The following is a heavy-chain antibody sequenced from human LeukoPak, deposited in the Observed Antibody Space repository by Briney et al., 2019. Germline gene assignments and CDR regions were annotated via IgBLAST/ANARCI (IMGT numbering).Heavy chain of an antibody. CDR1: GGSIDSSSYY. J-gene: IGHJ6*03. CDR2: IYYSGST. D-gene: IGHD3-3*01. V-gene: IGHV4-39*07. CDR3: ARVRHDPLEYGYYMDV. Sequence: PSETLSLTCTVSGGSIDSSSYYWGWIRQPPGKGLEWIGSIYYSGSTYYNPSLKSRVIISLDTSKNQLSLNLNSVTAADTGVYFCARVRHDPLEYGYYMDVWGKGTTVTVSS.